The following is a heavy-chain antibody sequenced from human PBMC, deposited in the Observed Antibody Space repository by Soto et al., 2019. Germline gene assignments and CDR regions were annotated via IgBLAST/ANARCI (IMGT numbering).Heavy chain of an antibody. CDR1: GDSISSSNW. Sequence: PSETLSLTCAVSGDSISSSNWWSWVRQPPGEGLEWIGEIYHSGSTKYNPSLRSRVTISVDTSKNQFSLKLSSVTAADTAVYYCARRVAARLLRVGYYYYGMDVWGQGTTVTVSS. V-gene: IGHV4-4*02. D-gene: IGHD6-6*01. J-gene: IGHJ6*02. CDR3: ARRVAARLLRVGYYYYGMDV. CDR2: IYHSGST.